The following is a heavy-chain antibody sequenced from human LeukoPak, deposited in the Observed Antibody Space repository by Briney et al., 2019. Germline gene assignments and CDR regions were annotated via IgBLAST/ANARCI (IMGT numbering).Heavy chain of an antibody. CDR1: GYRFTSYW. CDR3: ASALRTSGTLFDY. V-gene: IGHV5-51*01. J-gene: IGHJ4*02. Sequence: GESLQISCKGSGYRFTSYWIGWVRQLPGKGLEWMGIIYPGDSDTRYSPSFQGQVTISADKSISTAYLQWSSLKASDTAMYYCASALRTSGTLFDYWGQGTLVTVSS. D-gene: IGHD1-26*01. CDR2: IYPGDSDT.